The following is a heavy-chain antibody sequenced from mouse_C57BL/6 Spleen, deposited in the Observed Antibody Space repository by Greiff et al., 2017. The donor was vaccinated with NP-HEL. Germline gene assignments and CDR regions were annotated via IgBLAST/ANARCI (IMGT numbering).Heavy chain of an antibody. D-gene: IGHD2-4*01. J-gene: IGHJ3*01. CDR2: ISGGGGNT. CDR1: GFTFSSYT. Sequence: EVNVVESGGGLVKPGGSLKLSCAASGFTFSSYTMSWVRQTPEKRLEWVATISGGGGNTYYPDSVKGRFTISRDNAKNTLYLQMSSLRSEDTALYYCARPLYDYDWFAYWGQGTLVTVSA. V-gene: IGHV5-9*01. CDR3: ARPLYDYDWFAY.